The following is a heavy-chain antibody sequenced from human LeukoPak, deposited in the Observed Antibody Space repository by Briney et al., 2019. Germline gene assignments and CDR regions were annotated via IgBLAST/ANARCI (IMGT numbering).Heavy chain of an antibody. CDR1: GGSISGYY. CDR2: IYYSGST. CDR3: ARKSLGASYFDY. D-gene: IGHD1-26*01. J-gene: IGHJ4*02. Sequence: SETLSLTCTVSGGSISGYYWTWIRQPPGKGLEWIGYIYYSGSTNYSPPLKGRVTMSADTSKNQLSLRLSSVTAADTAVYYCARKSLGASYFDYWGQGTLVTVSS. V-gene: IGHV4-59*01.